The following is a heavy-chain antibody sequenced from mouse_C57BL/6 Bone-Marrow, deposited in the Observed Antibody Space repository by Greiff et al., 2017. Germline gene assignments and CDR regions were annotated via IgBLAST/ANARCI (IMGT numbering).Heavy chain of an antibody. CDR1: GFTFSSYA. CDR2: ISDGGSDT. D-gene: IGHD1-1*01. CDR3: TRDLPPVTTVVAPWYFDV. J-gene: IGHJ1*03. Sequence: EVKLVESGGGLVKPGGSLKLSCAASGFTFSSYAMSWVRQTPEKRLEWVATISDGGSDTYYPDNVKGRLTISRDNAKNKLYLQMSNLKSEDTAMCYCTRDLPPVTTVVAPWYFDVWGTGTTVTVSS. V-gene: IGHV5-4*01.